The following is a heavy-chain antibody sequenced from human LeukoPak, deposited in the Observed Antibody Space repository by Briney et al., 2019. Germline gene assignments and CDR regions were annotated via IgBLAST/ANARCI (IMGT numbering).Heavy chain of an antibody. V-gene: IGHV4-34*01. CDR3: ARGRKGGYDSSGYSVLDY. CDR1: GFTFSSYE. Sequence: GSLRLSCAASGFTFSSYEMNWIRQPPGKGLEWIGEINHSGSTNYNPSLKSRVTISVDTSKNQFSLKLSSVTAADTAVYYCARGRKGGYDSSGYSVLDYWGQGTLSPSPQ. D-gene: IGHD3-22*01. CDR2: INHSGST. J-gene: IGHJ4*02.